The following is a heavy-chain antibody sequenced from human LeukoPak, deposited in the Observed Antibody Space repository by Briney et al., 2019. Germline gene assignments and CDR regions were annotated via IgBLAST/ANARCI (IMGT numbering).Heavy chain of an antibody. V-gene: IGHV3-23*01. CDR3: AKAMGCSSTSCYNYFVC. Sequence: PGGSLRLSWAASGFTFSSYAMSWVRPAPGKGLEWVSAISGSGGNTYYADSVKGRFTISRDNSKNTLYLQMSRLRAEDTAVYYCAKAMGCSSTSCYNYFVCWGQGTLVTVSS. D-gene: IGHD2-2*02. CDR1: GFTFSSYA. CDR2: ISGSGGNT. J-gene: IGHJ4*02.